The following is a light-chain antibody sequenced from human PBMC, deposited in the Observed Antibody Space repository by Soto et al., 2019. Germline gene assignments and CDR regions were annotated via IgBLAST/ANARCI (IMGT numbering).Light chain of an antibody. CDR2: DAS. CDR1: QSVDSY. J-gene: IGKJ4*01. CDR3: QQYNNWPLT. Sequence: EIVLTQSPATLSLSAVERATVSCRASQSVDSYLAWYQQKVGQAPRLLIYDASNRATGIPARFSGSGSGTDFTLTISRLEPEDFAVYYCQQYNNWPLTFGGGTKVDIK. V-gene: IGKV3-11*01.